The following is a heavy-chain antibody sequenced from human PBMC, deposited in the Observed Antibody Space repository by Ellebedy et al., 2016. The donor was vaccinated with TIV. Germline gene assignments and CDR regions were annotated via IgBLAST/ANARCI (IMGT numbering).Heavy chain of an antibody. D-gene: IGHD2-15*01. J-gene: IGHJ4*02. CDR2: IIPILGIA. V-gene: IGHV1-69*04. Sequence: ASVKVSCKASGGTFSSYAISWVRQAPGQGLEWMGRIIPILGIANYAQKFQGWVTMTRDTSISTAYMELSRLRSDDTAVYYCARGALGYCSGGSCYFWQYYFDYWGQGTLVTVSS. CDR3: ARGALGYCSGGSCYFWQYYFDY. CDR1: GGTFSSYA.